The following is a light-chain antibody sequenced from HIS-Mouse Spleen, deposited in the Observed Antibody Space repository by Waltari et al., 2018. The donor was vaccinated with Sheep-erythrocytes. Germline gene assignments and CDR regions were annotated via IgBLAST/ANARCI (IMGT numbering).Light chain of an antibody. CDR1: SSYVGSYNL. CDR2: EGS. J-gene: IGLJ2*01. Sequence: QSALTQPASVSGSPGQSITISCTGTSSYVGSYNLVSWYQQHPGKAPKLMIHEGSKRPSGVSNRFSGSKSGNTASLTISGLQAEDEADYYCCSYAGSSTLVFGGGTKLTVL. V-gene: IGLV2-23*01. CDR3: CSYAGSSTLV.